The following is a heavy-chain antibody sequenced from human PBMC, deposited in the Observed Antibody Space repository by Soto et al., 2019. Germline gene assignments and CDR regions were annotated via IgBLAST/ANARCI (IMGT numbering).Heavy chain of an antibody. V-gene: IGHV4-30-4*01. Sequence: QVQLQESGPGLVRPSQTLSLTCTVSGDSFSGVDHYWSWNRQPPGKGLEWMGYIYHNGITHYNPSLNSRLTISIDTSTNRFSLNLTSVTAADTALYFCARLRWETENNWFDPWGQGALVTVSS. D-gene: IGHD1-26*01. CDR2: IYHNGIT. CDR3: ARLRWETENNWFDP. CDR1: GDSFSGVDHY. J-gene: IGHJ5*02.